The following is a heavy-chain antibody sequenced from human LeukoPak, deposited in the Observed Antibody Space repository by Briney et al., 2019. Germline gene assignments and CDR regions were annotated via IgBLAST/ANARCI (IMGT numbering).Heavy chain of an antibody. Sequence: SDTLSLTCAVYGGSFSGYYWSWIRQPPGKGLEWIGEINHSGSTNYNPSLKSRVTISVDTSKNQFSLKLSSVTAADTAVYYCASRQTYYDFWSGYYRPYYFDYWGQGTLVTVSS. D-gene: IGHD3-3*01. CDR3: ASRQTYYDFWSGYYRPYYFDY. V-gene: IGHV4-34*01. CDR1: GGSFSGYY. J-gene: IGHJ4*02. CDR2: INHSGST.